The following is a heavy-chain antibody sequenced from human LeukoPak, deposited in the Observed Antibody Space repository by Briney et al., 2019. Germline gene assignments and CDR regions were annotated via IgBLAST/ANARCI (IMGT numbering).Heavy chain of an antibody. J-gene: IGHJ6*03. CDR2: ISSSGSTI. V-gene: IGHV3-11*04. CDR1: GFTFSDYY. CDR3: PRAYYDSSGPSLYYYYYMDV. D-gene: IGHD3-22*01. Sequence: PGGSLRLSCAASGFTFSDYYMSWIRQAPGKGLEWVSYISSSGSTIYYADSVKGRFTISRDNAKNSLYLQMNSLRAEDTAVYYCPRAYYDSSGPSLYYYYYMDVWGKGTTVTVSS.